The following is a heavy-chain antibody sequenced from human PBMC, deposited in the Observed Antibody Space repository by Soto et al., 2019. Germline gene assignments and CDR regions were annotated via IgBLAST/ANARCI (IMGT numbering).Heavy chain of an antibody. J-gene: IGHJ3*01. CDR3: AKGRSFIVVVPAAY. Sequence: GGSLRLSCAASGFTFSDYGMHWVRQTPGKGLEWVAVIWYDGSSEYYADSVRGRFTISRVNSKNTLYLQMNSLRAEDTAVYYCAKGRSFIVVVPAAYWGQGTMVTVSS. D-gene: IGHD2-2*01. CDR1: GFTFSDYG. CDR2: IWYDGSSE. V-gene: IGHV3-33*06.